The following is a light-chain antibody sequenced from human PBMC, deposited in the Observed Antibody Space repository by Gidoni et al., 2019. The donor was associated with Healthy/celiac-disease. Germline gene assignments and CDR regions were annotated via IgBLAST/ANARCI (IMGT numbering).Light chain of an antibody. J-gene: IGLJ3*02. CDR2: EVS. V-gene: IGLV2-14*01. Sequence: QSALTQPASVSGSLGHSITISCTGTSSDVGGYNYVSWYQQHPGKAPKLMIYEVSNRPSGVSNRFSGYKSGNTASLTISGLQAEDEADYYCSSYTSSSTWVFGGGTKLTVL. CDR3: SSYTSSSTWV. CDR1: SSDVGGYNY.